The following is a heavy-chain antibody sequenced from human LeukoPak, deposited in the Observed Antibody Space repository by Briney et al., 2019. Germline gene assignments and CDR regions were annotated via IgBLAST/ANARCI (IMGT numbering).Heavy chain of an antibody. Sequence: GGSLRLSCAASGFTFSNYWMSWVRQAPGKGLEWVANINQDGSEIYYVDSVKGRFTIYRDNAKNSLNLQMNSLRAEDTAVYYCARDRHFDYWGQGTLVTVSS. V-gene: IGHV3-7*01. CDR1: GFTFSNYW. J-gene: IGHJ4*02. CDR2: INQDGSEI. CDR3: ARDRHFDY.